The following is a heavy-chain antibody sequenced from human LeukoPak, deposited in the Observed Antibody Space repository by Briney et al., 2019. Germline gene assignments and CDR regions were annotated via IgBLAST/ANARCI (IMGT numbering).Heavy chain of an antibody. CDR1: GGSFSGYY. CDR2: INHSGST. V-gene: IGHV4-34*01. Sequence: SETLSLTCAVYGGSFSGYYWSWIRQPPGKGLEWIGEINHSGSTNYNPSLKSRVTISVDTSKNQFSLKLSSVTAADTAVYYCARGTQIYDFWSGPQGGAFDIWGQGTMVTVSS. J-gene: IGHJ3*02. CDR3: ARGTQIYDFWSGPQGGAFDI. D-gene: IGHD3-3*01.